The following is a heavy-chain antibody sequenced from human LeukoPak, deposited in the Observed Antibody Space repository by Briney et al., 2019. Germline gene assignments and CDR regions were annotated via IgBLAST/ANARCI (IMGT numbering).Heavy chain of an antibody. J-gene: IGHJ6*03. CDR2: IYYSGST. Sequence: SETLSLTCTVSGGSISSYYWSWIRQPLGKGLEWIGYIYYSGSTNYNPSLKSRVTISVDTSKNQFSLKLSSVTAADTAVYYCARAPLSYCSSTSCYKGLGYYYYYMDVWGKGTTVTVSS. CDR3: ARAPLSYCSSTSCYKGLGYYYYYMDV. CDR1: GGSISSYY. V-gene: IGHV4-59*01. D-gene: IGHD2-2*02.